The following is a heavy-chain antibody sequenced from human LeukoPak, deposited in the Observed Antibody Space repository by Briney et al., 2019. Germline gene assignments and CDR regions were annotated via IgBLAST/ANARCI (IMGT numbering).Heavy chain of an antibody. V-gene: IGHV1-2*06. Sequence: GASVKVSCKASGYTFTGYYMHWVRQAPGQGLEWMGRINPNSGGTNYAQKFQGRVTMTRDTSISTAYMELSRLRSDDTAGYNCARRVYYDSTGYYGVWRFYYFDYWGQGPLVTVSS. CDR1: GYTFTGYY. D-gene: IGHD3-22*01. CDR3: ARRVYYDSTGYYGVWRFYYFDY. J-gene: IGHJ4*02. CDR2: INPNSGGT.